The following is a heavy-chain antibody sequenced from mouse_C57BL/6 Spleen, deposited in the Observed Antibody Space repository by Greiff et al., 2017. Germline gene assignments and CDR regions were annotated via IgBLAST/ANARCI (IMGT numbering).Heavy chain of an antibody. CDR2: IHPNSGST. D-gene: IGHD2-2*01. V-gene: IGHV1-64*01. J-gene: IGHJ2*01. CDR1: GYTFTSYW. Sequence: QVQLQQPGAELVKPGASVTLSCKASGYTFTSYWMHWVKQRPGQGLEWIGMIHPNSGSTNYNEKFKSKATLTVDKSSSTAYMQLSSLTSEDSAVYYCAREGFGYDDYFDYWGQGTTLTVSS. CDR3: AREGFGYDDYFDY.